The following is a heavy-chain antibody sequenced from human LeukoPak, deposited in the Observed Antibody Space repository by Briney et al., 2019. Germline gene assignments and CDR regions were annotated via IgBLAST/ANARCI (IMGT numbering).Heavy chain of an antibody. V-gene: IGHV3-11*06. CDR1: GFTFSDYY. Sequence: PGGSLRLSCGASGFTFSDYYTSWIRQAPGKGLEWLSYIDSSSNYIKYADSVKGRFPISRDNAKNSLYLQMNALRAEDTAVYYCARGGFPDYWGQGTLVIVSS. CDR3: ARGGFPDY. CDR2: IDSSSNYI. J-gene: IGHJ4*02.